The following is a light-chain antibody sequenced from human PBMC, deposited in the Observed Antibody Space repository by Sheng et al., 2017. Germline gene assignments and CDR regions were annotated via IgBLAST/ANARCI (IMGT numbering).Light chain of an antibody. CDR3: QQNYSIPRT. J-gene: IGKJ2*02. CDR1: QSISSN. Sequence: DIQMTQSPSSVSASVGDRVTITCRASQSISSNLLWYQQKPGKAPKLLIYAASNLQSGVPSTFSGSGSGTDFTLTISSLQPEDFATYYCQQNYSIPRTFAQGPSWRSN. CDR2: AAS. V-gene: IGKV1-39*01.